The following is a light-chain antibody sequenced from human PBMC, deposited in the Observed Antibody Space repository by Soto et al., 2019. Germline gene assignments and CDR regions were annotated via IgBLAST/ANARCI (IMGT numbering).Light chain of an antibody. V-gene: IGKV1-9*01. Sequence: DIQLTQSPSFLSASVGDRVTITRWASQGISSYLAWYQQKPGKAPKLLIYAASTLQSGVPSRFSGSGSGTEFTLTISSLQPEDFATYDCQQLNSYPLFTFGPGTKVDIK. CDR3: QQLNSYPLFT. CDR2: AAS. J-gene: IGKJ3*01. CDR1: QGISSY.